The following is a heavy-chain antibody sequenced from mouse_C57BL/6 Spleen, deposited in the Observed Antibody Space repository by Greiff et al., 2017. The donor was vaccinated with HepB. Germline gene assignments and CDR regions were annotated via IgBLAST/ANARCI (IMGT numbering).Heavy chain of an antibody. Sequence: EVKLLESEGGLVQPGSSMKLSCTASGFTFSDYYMAWVRQVPEKGLEWVANINYDGSSTYYLDSLKSRFIISRDNAKNILYLQMSSLKSEDTATYYCARVSLYGSSYWYFDVWGTGTTVTVSS. J-gene: IGHJ1*03. CDR1: GFTFSDYY. CDR2: INYDGSST. D-gene: IGHD1-1*01. CDR3: ARVSLYGSSYWYFDV. V-gene: IGHV5-16*01.